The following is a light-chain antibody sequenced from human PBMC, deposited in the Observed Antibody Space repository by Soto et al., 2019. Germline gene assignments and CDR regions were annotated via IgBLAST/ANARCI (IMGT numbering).Light chain of an antibody. CDR3: SSYTSSSVV. CDR1: SIDVGGYNY. Sequence: QSALTQRASVSGSPGQSITISCTGTSIDVGGYNYVSWYQQHPGKAPKLMIYDVSNRPSGVSNRFSGSKSGNTASLTISGLQAEDEADYYCSSYTSSSVVFGAGTKLTVL. J-gene: IGLJ2*01. V-gene: IGLV2-14*01. CDR2: DVS.